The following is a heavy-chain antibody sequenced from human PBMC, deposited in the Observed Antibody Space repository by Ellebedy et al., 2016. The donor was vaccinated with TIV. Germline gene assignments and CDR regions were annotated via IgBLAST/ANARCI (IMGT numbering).Heavy chain of an antibody. Sequence: AASVKVSCKASGYTFTGYYMHWVRQAPGQGLEWMGWINPNSGGTNYAQKFQGWVTMTRDTSNSTAYMELSRLRSDDTAVYYCAREVRYAFDIWGQGTTVTVSS. CDR2: INPNSGGT. CDR3: AREVRYAFDI. J-gene: IGHJ3*02. CDR1: GYTFTGYY. D-gene: IGHD2-21*01. V-gene: IGHV1-2*04.